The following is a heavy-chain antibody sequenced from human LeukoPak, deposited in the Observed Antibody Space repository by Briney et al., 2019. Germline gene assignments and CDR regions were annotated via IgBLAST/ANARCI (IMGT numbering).Heavy chain of an antibody. D-gene: IGHD2/OR15-2a*01. CDR3: ARGVDSTSASVLFDY. V-gene: IGHV3-53*01. Sequence: GGSLRLSCAASGSTVSSNYMSWVRQAPGKGLEWVSVIYSGGSTYYADSVKGRFTISRDNSKNTLYLQMNSLRAEDTAVYYCARGVDSTSASVLFDYWGQGTLVTVSS. CDR2: IYSGGST. CDR1: GSTVSSNY. J-gene: IGHJ4*02.